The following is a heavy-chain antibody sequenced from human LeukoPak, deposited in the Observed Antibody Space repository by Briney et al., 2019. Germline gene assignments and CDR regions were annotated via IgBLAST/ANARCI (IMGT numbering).Heavy chain of an antibody. J-gene: IGHJ4*02. V-gene: IGHV4-30-4*01. CDR1: GGSFSSGDNY. CDR3: ARGELLYDN. CDR2: IHYSGST. Sequence: SETLSLTCTVSGGSFSSGDNYCSWIRQPPGKGLEWIGYIHYSGSTFYNPSLKSRVTMSVDTSKNQFSLKLNSVTAADTAVYYCARGELLYDNWGQGTQVTISS. D-gene: IGHD2-15*01.